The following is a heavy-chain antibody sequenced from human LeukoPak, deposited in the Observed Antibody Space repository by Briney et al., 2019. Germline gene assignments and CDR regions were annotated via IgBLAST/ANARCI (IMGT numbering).Heavy chain of an antibody. D-gene: IGHD5-18*01. Sequence: SVKVSCKASGGTFISYAISWVRQAPGQGLEWMGGIIPIFGTANYAQKFQGRVTITADESTSTAYMELSSLRSEDTAVYYCAREKGNTAMVTNAYDYWGQGTLVTVSS. CDR2: IIPIFGTA. CDR1: GGTFISYA. CDR3: AREKGNTAMVTNAYDY. V-gene: IGHV1-69*01. J-gene: IGHJ4*02.